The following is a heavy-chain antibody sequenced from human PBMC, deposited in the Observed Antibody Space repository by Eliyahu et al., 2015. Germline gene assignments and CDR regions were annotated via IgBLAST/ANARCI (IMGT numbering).Heavy chain of an antibody. J-gene: IGHJ4*02. V-gene: IGHV1-18*04. Sequence: EVKKPGASVKVSCKASGYTFTSYGISWVRQAPGQGLEWMGWISAYNGNTNYAQKLQGRVTMTTDTSTSTAYMELRSLRSDDTAVYYCARAASDYYDSSGYYYYAYWGQGTLVTVSS. CDR1: GYTFTSYG. CDR3: ARAASDYYDSSGYYYYAY. D-gene: IGHD3-22*01. CDR2: ISAYNGNT.